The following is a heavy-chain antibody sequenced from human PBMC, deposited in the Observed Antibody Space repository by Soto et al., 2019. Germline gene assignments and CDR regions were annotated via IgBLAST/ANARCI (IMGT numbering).Heavy chain of an antibody. CDR3: ARSGGLQHIDY. J-gene: IGHJ4*02. D-gene: IGHD4-4*01. Sequence: PSETLSLTCTVSGGSINSGNYFWSWIRQPPGKGLEWIGYIYYSGNTYYNPSLKSRVTISVDTSKNQFSLKLTSVTAADTAVHYCARSGGLQHIDYWGQGTLVTVSS. V-gene: IGHV4-30-4*01. CDR1: GGSINSGNYF. CDR2: IYYSGNT.